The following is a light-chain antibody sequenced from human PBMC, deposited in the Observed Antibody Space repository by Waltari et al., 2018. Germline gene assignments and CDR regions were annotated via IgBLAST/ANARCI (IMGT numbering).Light chain of an antibody. V-gene: IGLV1-40*01. CDR1: SPNIGAGYD. J-gene: IGLJ2*01. CDR3: QSYDSSLSGVL. CDR2: GNH. Sequence: QSVLTQPPSVSGAPGQRITISCTGTSPNIGAGYDVHWYLQLPGTAPKLLILGNHNQPSRLPDRFSASKSDTSASLAITGLQAEDEADYYCQSYDSSLSGVLFGGGTKLTVL.